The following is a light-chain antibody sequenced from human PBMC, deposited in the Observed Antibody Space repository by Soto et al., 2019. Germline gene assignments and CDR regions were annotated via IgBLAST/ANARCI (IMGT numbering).Light chain of an antibody. V-gene: IGKV3-20*01. Sequence: EIVLTQSPGTLSLSPGERATLSCRSSQSVSSSYLAWYQQKPGQAPRLLIYGASIRATGIPDRFSGSGSGTDFTLTISRLEPEDFAVDYCHQYGSSGFTFGPGTKVDIK. CDR1: QSVSSSY. J-gene: IGKJ3*01. CDR2: GAS. CDR3: HQYGSSGFT.